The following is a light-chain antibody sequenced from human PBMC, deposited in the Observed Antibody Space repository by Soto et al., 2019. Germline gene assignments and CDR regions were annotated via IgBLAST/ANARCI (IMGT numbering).Light chain of an antibody. CDR3: HQRQSWPRT. CDR1: QYINTR. J-gene: IGKJ1*01. Sequence: EIVLTQSPATQSSFPGDRVTLSCRASQYINTRLAWYQHRPGQAPRLLIYQTSIRAAGIPARFSASGSGTGFTLTISDVQPEDFALYYCHQRQSWPRTFGQGTKVDIK. V-gene: IGKV3-11*01. CDR2: QTS.